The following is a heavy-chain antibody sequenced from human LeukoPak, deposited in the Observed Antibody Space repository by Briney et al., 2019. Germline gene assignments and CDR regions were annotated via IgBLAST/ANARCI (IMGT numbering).Heavy chain of an antibody. CDR2: ISGSGGST. Sequence: GGSLRLSCAASGFTFSSYATSWVRQAPGKGLEWVSGISGSGGSTYYADSVKGRFTISRDNSKNTLYLQMNTLRAEDTAVYYCAKDGSDYYDSSGEMDVWGQGTTVTVSS. CDR3: AKDGSDYYDSSGEMDV. CDR1: GFTFSSYA. J-gene: IGHJ6*02. D-gene: IGHD3-22*01. V-gene: IGHV3-23*01.